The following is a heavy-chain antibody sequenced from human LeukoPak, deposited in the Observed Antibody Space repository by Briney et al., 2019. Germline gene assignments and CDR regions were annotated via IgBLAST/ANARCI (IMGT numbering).Heavy chain of an antibody. CDR3: ARETHNTGWNGDL. J-gene: IGHJ5*02. Sequence: SETLSLTCTVSGASISSYTWSWTRQPAGMGLEWIGRIYSSGTTNYNPSFESRVTMSVDTSKNQFSLEVYSVTAADTAVYYCARETHNTGWNGDLWGQGALVTVSS. D-gene: IGHD1-1*01. V-gene: IGHV4-4*07. CDR2: IYSSGTT. CDR1: GASISSYT.